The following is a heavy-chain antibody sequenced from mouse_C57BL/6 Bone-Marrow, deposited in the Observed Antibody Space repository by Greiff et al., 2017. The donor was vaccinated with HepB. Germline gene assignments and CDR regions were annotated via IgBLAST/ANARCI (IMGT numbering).Heavy chain of an antibody. CDR2: INPNYGTT. CDR3: ARSFHYGSSYYAMDY. D-gene: IGHD1-1*01. J-gene: IGHJ4*01. CDR1: GYSFTDYN. Sequence: EVKLMESGPELVKPGASVKISCKASGYSFTDYNMNWVKQSNGKSLEWIGVINPNYGTTSYNQKFKGKATLTVDQSSSTAYMQLNSLTSEDSAVYYCARSFHYGSSYYAMDYWGQGTSVTVSS. V-gene: IGHV1-39*01.